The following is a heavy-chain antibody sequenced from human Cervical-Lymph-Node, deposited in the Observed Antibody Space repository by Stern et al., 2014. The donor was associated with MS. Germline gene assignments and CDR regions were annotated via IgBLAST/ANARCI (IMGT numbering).Heavy chain of an antibody. CDR3: ARWGGNSLNAFDI. Sequence: QVQLVESGPGLVRPSETLSLTCTVSGVSISSYYWNWIRQPPGRGLEWIGYSYYSGSTKYNPSLKSRVTISVDTSKNQISLRLSSVTAADTAVFYCARWGGNSLNAFDIWGQGTMVTVSS. J-gene: IGHJ3*02. CDR1: GVSISSYY. V-gene: IGHV4-59*01. CDR2: SYYSGST. D-gene: IGHD4-23*01.